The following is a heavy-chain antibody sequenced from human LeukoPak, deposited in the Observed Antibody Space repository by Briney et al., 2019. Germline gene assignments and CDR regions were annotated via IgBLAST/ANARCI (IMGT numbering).Heavy chain of an antibody. CDR1: GASITSGAYY. CDR3: ARRDYAAWFDP. CDR2: VYYSGTI. Sequence: SETLSLTCSVSGASITSGAYYWAWLRQPPGKGLEGIGSVYYSGTINYNPYLKGPVSISRDMSKNQFPLNLNSVNDTATDVYYCARRDYAAWFDPWGQGTLVTVSS. D-gene: IGHD4/OR15-4a*01. J-gene: IGHJ5*02. V-gene: IGHV4-39*06.